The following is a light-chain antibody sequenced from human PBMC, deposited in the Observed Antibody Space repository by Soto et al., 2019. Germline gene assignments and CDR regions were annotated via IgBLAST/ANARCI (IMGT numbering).Light chain of an antibody. CDR3: AAWDGSLNGGV. CDR1: SSNIGSNT. V-gene: IGLV1-44*01. J-gene: IGLJ3*02. Sequence: QSVLTQAPSASGTPGQRVTISCSGSSSNIGSNTVSWYQQVPGTAPKLLIYSNVQRPSGVPDRFSGSKSGTSASLAIGGLQSEDEADYYCAAWDGSLNGGVFGGGTKLTVL. CDR2: SNV.